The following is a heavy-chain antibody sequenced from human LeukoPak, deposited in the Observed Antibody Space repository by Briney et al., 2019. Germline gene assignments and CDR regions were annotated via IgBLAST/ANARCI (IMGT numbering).Heavy chain of an antibody. CDR3: ARSGQNYYYYYMDV. Sequence: PGGPLRFPWPPSGFPFITYGMPGFGQPPGKGLFGVSGINSDGSSTSYADSVKGRFTISRDNAKNTLYLQMNSLRAEDTAVYYCARSGQNYYYYYMDVWGKGTTVTVSS. CDR2: INSDGSST. J-gene: IGHJ6*03. V-gene: IGHV3-74*01. CDR1: GFPFITYG.